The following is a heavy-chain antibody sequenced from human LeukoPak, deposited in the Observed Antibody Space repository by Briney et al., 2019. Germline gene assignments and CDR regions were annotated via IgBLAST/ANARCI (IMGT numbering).Heavy chain of an antibody. D-gene: IGHD4/OR15-4a*01. CDR1: GGPLRSHY. CDR2: TYYSGST. CDR3: ARDSGNLRTIDAFDI. V-gene: IGHV4-59*11. Sequence: SETLSLTCTVSGGPLRSHYWAGIARPPGKGWSGLGYTYYSGSTNYSPSLKSRVSISVDASKNQFSLKLSSVTAADTAVYYCARDSGNLRTIDAFDIWGQGTMVTVSS. J-gene: IGHJ3*02.